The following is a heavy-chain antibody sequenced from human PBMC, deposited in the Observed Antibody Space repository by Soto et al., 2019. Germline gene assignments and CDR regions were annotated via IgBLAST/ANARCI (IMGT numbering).Heavy chain of an antibody. CDR2: IYHSGST. Sequence: PSETLSLTRAVSGGSISSSNWWSWVRQPPGKGLEWIGEIYHSGSTNYNPSLKSRVTISVDKSKNQFSLKLSSVTAADTAVYYCARSPDSSGYYPRRYYYGMDVWGQGTTVTVSS. D-gene: IGHD3-22*01. J-gene: IGHJ6*02. V-gene: IGHV4-4*02. CDR1: GGSISSSNW. CDR3: ARSPDSSGYYPRRYYYGMDV.